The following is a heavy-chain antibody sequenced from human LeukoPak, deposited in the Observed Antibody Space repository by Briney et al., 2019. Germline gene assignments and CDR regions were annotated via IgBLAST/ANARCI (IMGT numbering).Heavy chain of an antibody. V-gene: IGHV3-66*01. D-gene: IGHD6-13*01. CDR1: EFIVSINY. CDR2: IYSRGDT. Sequence: GGSLRLSCAASEFIVSINYMTWVRQAPGKGLEWVSLIYSRGDTKYADSVKGRFTISRDNSKNTLYLQMSSLRTEDTAVYYCAKGRYGGTIAAAEEFDPWGQGTLVTVSS. J-gene: IGHJ5*02. CDR3: AKGRYGGTIAAAEEFDP.